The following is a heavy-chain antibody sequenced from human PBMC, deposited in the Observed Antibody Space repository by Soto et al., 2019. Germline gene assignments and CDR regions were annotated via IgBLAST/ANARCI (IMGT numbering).Heavy chain of an antibody. CDR2: IKRKIDGEAT. CDR3: PPGSLEGS. J-gene: IGHJ6*02. CDR1: GFSFSNAW. D-gene: IGHD3-16*02. V-gene: IGHV3-15*07. Sequence: EVQLVESGGGLVKPGGSLRLSCAASGFSFSNAWMNWVRQAPGKGLEWVGRIKRKIDGEATDYAGPVKGRFTVFRDDSKRSLYRQMNGLKVADTPVYYCPPGSLEGSWGQGPRFTVS.